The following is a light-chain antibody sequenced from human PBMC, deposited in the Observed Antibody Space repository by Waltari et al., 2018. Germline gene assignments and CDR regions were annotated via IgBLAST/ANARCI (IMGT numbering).Light chain of an antibody. Sequence: QTALTHPASVSGSPGQSITIASTVTDSDLGRYHLASWYQHHPGTVPKLMIYEDSQRPSGVSNRFSGSKSANTASLTISGLQAEDEADYYCFSYAGLSTFGFGTGTKVTVL. CDR3: FSYAGLSTFG. CDR1: DSDLGRYHL. J-gene: IGLJ1*01. CDR2: EDS. V-gene: IGLV2-23*02.